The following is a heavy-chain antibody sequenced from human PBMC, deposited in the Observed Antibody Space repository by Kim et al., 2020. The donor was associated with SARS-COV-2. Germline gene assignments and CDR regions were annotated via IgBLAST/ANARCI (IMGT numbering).Heavy chain of an antibody. V-gene: IGHV3-74*01. D-gene: IGHD2-21*01. CDR1: GFTFSSYW. J-gene: IGHJ4*02. CDR3: TGVVYFDY. CDR2: INSDGSST. Sequence: GGSLRLSCAASGFTFSSYWMHWVRQAPGKGLVWVSHINSDGSSTTYADSVKGRFTISRDNAKNTLYLQMNSLRAEDTAVYYCTGVVYFDYWGQGTLVTVSS.